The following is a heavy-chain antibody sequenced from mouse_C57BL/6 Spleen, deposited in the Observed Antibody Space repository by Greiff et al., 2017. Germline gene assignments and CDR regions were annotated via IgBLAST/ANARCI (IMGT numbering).Heavy chain of an antibody. Sequence: EVKLMESGPGLVKPSQSLSLTCSVTGYSITSCYYWYWIRQFPGNKLEWMGYISYDGSNNYNPSLKNRISITRDTSKNQCFLKLNSVTTEDTATYYCARGRITTVPDYWGQGTSVTVSS. V-gene: IGHV3-6*01. D-gene: IGHD1-1*01. CDR2: ISYDGSN. J-gene: IGHJ4*01. CDR3: ARGRITTVPDY. CDR1: GYSITSCYY.